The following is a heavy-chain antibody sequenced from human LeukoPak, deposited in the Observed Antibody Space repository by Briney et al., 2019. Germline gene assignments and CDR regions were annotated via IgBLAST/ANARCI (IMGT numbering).Heavy chain of an antibody. Sequence: SQTLSLTCTVSGGSISSGGYYWSWIRQHPGKGLEWIGEINHSGSTNYNPSLKSRVAISVDTSKNQFSLKLSSVTAADTAVYYCARGEGSAPGRFPHYWGQGTLVTVSS. V-gene: IGHV4-31*03. CDR3: ARGEGSAPGRFPHY. CDR1: GGSISSGGYY. CDR2: INHSGST. J-gene: IGHJ4*02. D-gene: IGHD1-1*01.